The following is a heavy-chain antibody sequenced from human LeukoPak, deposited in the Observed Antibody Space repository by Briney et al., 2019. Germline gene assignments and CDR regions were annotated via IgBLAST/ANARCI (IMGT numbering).Heavy chain of an antibody. CDR3: ARAEHSSSWYYDYYYYMDV. V-gene: IGHV4-59*01. Sequence: SETLSLTCTVSGGSISYFYWSWVRQPAGKGLEWIGYIYYSGSTNYNPSLKSRVTISVDASKKQFSLKLSSVTAADTAVYYCARAEHSSSWYYDYYYYMDVWGKGTTVTISS. J-gene: IGHJ6*03. D-gene: IGHD6-13*01. CDR1: GGSISYFY. CDR2: IYYSGST.